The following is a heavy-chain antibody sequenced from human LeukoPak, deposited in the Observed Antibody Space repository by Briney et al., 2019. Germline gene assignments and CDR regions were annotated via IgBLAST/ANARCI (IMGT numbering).Heavy chain of an antibody. V-gene: IGHV4-34*01. J-gene: IGHJ4*02. CDR3: ARGRGRSYYYDSSGYLFDY. CDR1: GGSFSGYY. D-gene: IGHD3-22*01. Sequence: SETLSLTCAVYGGSFSGYYWSWIRQPPGKGLEWIGEINHSGSTNYNPSLKSRVTISVDTSKNQFSLKLSSVTAADTAVYYCARGRGRSYYYDSSGYLFDYWGQGTLVTVSS. CDR2: INHSGST.